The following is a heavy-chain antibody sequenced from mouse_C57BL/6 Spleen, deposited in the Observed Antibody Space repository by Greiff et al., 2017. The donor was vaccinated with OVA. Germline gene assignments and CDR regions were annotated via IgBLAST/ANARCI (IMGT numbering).Heavy chain of an antibody. V-gene: IGHV1-52*01. CDR2: IDPSDSAT. J-gene: IGHJ3*01. Sequence: QVQLQQSGAELVRPGSSVKLSCKASGYTFTSYWMHWVKQRPIQGLEWIGNIDPSDSATHYNQKFKDKATLTADNSSSTAYMQLSSLTSEDSAVYYCARGAYWGQGTLVTVSA. CDR3: ARGAY. CDR1: GYTFTSYW.